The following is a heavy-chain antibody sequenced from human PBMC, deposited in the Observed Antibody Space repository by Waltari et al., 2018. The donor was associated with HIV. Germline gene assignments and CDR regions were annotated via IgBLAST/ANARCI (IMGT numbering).Heavy chain of an antibody. D-gene: IGHD5-18*01. CDR3: TREVKGGGYGDY. CDR2: IYYSGST. V-gene: IGHV4-30-4*08. CDR1: GSSISSGDYF. Sequence: QVQLQESGPGLVKPSQTLSLTCTASGSSISSGDYFWNWIRQPPGKGLEWIGYIYYSGSTLYSPSLKSRITISIDRSKNQISLNLNSVTAADTAMYYCTREVKGGGYGDYWGQGTLVTVSS. J-gene: IGHJ4*02.